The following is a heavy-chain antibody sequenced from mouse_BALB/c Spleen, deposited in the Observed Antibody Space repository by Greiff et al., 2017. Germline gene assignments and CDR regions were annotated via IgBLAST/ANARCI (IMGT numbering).Heavy chain of an antibody. V-gene: IGHV1-5*01. Sequence: EVQLQQSGTVLARPGASVKMSCKASGYSFTSYWMHWVKQRPGQGLEWIGAIYPGNSDTSYNQKFKGKAKLTAVTSASTAYMELSSLTNEDSAVYYCTRGRTGTGAMDDWGQGTSVTVSS. CDR3: TRGRTGTGAMDD. D-gene: IGHD4-1*01. J-gene: IGHJ4*01. CDR1: GYSFTSYW. CDR2: IYPGNSDT.